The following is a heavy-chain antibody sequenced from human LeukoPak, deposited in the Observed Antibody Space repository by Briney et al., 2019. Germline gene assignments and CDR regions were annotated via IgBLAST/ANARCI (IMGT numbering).Heavy chain of an antibody. Sequence: ASVKVSCKASGYTFTSYDINWVRQATGQGLEWMGWMNPNSGNTGYAQKFQGRVTITRNTSISTAYMELSSLRSEDTAVYYCARAPHCSSTSCYFSDFDYWGQGALVTVSS. V-gene: IGHV1-8*01. CDR2: MNPNSGNT. J-gene: IGHJ4*02. CDR1: GYTFTSYD. D-gene: IGHD2-2*01. CDR3: ARAPHCSSTSCYFSDFDY.